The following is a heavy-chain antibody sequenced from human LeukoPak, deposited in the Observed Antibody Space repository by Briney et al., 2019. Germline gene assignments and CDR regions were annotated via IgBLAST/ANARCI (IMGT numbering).Heavy chain of an antibody. CDR2: IKQDGSEK. CDR1: GFTFSSYW. D-gene: IGHD2-15*01. Sequence: GGSLRLSCAASGFTFSSYWMSWVRQAPGKGLEWVANIKQDGSEKYYVDSVKGRFTISRDNSKNTLYLQMNSLRAEDTAVYYCAREGPYCSGGICYRKYFFDYWGQGTLVTVSS. CDR3: AREGPYCSGGICYRKYFFDY. V-gene: IGHV3-7*03. J-gene: IGHJ4*02.